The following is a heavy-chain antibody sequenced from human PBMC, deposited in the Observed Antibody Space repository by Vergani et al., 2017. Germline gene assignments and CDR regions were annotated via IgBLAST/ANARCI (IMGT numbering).Heavy chain of an antibody. Sequence: QVQLVQSGAEVKKPGSSVKVSCKASGGTFSSYAISWVRQAPGQGLEWMGRIIPIFGTANYAQKFQGRVTITADESTSTAYMELSSLRSEDTAMYYCARETDYDFWSGYYNPHGAFDIWGQGTMVTVSS. CDR3: ARETDYDFWSGYYNPHGAFDI. D-gene: IGHD3-3*01. CDR1: GGTFSSYA. J-gene: IGHJ3*02. CDR2: IIPIFGTA. V-gene: IGHV1-69*18.